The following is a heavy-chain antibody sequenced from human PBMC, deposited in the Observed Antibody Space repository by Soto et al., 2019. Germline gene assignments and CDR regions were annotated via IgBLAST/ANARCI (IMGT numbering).Heavy chain of an antibody. D-gene: IGHD3-22*01. CDR2: IDPSDSYT. J-gene: IGHJ3*02. Sequence: GESLKISCKGSGYSFTSYWISWVRQMPGKGLEWMGRIDPSDSYTNYSPSFQGHVTISADKSISTAYLQWSSLKASDTAMYYCARRGSDYYDRSGQGRDSFHISGPGTMRAGSS. V-gene: IGHV5-10-1*01. CDR1: GYSFTSYW. CDR3: ARRGSDYYDRSGQGRDSFHI.